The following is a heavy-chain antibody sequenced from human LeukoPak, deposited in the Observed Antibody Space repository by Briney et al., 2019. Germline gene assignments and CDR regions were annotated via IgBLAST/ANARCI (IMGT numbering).Heavy chain of an antibody. V-gene: IGHV3-21*01. CDR3: ARVAVAGPMGWFDS. CDR2: ISTTSAYI. CDR1: GFALSHYS. Sequence: GGSLRLSCTASGFALSHYSLTWVRQAPGKGLEWVSSISTTSAYIHYAESVKGRFSISRDNIDNVVYLQMNSLRVEDTAVYYCARVAVAGPMGWFDSWGQGTLVTVSS. D-gene: IGHD6-19*01. J-gene: IGHJ5*01.